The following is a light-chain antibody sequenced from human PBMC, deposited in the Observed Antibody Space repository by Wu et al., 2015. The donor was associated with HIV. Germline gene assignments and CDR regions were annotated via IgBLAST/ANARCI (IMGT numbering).Light chain of an antibody. CDR2: GAF. Sequence: EKVMTQSPATLSVSLGERATLSCRASQSVGSNLAWYQQKPGQAPRLLIYGAFTRATGIPARFSGSGSGTEFTLTITSMESEDFAIYYCQQYNRWPRTFGQGTKVAIK. J-gene: IGKJ1*01. V-gene: IGKV3-15*01. CDR3: QQYNRWPRT. CDR1: QSVGSN.